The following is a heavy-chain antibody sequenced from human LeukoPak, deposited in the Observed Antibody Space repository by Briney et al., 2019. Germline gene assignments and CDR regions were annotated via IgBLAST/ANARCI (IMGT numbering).Heavy chain of an antibody. CDR1: GFTFSNYA. CDR3: ARDSTYYYDSGSSGPHYFDN. D-gene: IGHD3-10*01. J-gene: IGHJ4*02. V-gene: IGHV3-30*01. CDR2: ISSGGTYE. Sequence: GGSLRLFCSASGFTFSNYAMHWVRQAPGEGLEWVSLISSGGTYEYYADSVKGRFTISRDNSKNTLYLQLNSLRAEDTAVYYCARDSTYYYDSGSSGPHYFDNWGQGTLVTVSS.